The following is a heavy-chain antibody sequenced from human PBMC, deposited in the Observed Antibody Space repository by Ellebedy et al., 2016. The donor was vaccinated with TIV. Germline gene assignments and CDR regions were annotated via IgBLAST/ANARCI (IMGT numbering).Heavy chain of an antibody. CDR2: IYPGDSDT. CDR3: ARRAGVVVVITGDGFDI. Sequence: GESLKISCKGSGYSFAIYWIAWVRQMPGKGLEWMGIIYPGDSDTRYSPSFQGQVTISADTSISTAYLQWSSLKASDTAMYYCARRAGVVVVITGDGFDIWGQGTMVTVSS. J-gene: IGHJ3*02. CDR1: GYSFAIYW. V-gene: IGHV5-51*01. D-gene: IGHD3-22*01.